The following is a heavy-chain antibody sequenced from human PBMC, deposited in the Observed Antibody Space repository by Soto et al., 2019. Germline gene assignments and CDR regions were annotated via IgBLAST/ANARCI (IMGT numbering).Heavy chain of an antibody. D-gene: IGHD1-26*01. CDR2: FDPEDGET. J-gene: IGHJ4*02. CDR3: ATGPQDSGSYGGFLSY. CDR1: GYTLTELS. Sequence: ASVKVSCKVSGYTLTELSMHWVRQAPGKGLEWMVGFDPEDGETIYAQKFQGRVTMTEDTSTDTAYMELSSLRSEDTAVYYCATGPQDSGSYGGFLSYWGQGTLVTVSS. V-gene: IGHV1-24*01.